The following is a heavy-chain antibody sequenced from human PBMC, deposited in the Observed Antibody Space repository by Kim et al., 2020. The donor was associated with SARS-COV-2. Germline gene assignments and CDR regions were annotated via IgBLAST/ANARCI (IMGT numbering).Heavy chain of an antibody. V-gene: IGHV3-64*01. CDR1: GFTFSSYA. D-gene: IGHD1-26*01. CDR2: ISSNGGST. Sequence: GGSLRLSCAASGFTFSSYAMHWVRQAPGKGLEYVSAISSNGGSTYYANSVKGRFTISRDNSKNTLYLQMGSLRAEDMAVYYCARALLGAKPNWYFDLWGRGTLVTVSS. J-gene: IGHJ2*01. CDR3: ARALLGAKPNWYFDL.